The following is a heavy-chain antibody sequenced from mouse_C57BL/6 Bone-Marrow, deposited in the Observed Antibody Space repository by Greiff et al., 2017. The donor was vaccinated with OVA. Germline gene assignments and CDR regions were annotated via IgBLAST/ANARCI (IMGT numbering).Heavy chain of an antibody. CDR1: DSEVFPIAY. CDR2: ILPSIGRT. D-gene: IGHD1-1*01. V-gene: IGHV15-2*01. Sequence: QVQLQQPGSELRSPGSSVKLSCKDFDSEVFPIAYMSWVRQKPGHGFEWIGGILPSIGRTIYGEKFEDKATLDADTLSNTAYLELNSLTSEDSAIYYCARHYCSSYSFAYWGQGTLVTVSA. CDR3: ARHYCSSYSFAY. J-gene: IGHJ3*01.